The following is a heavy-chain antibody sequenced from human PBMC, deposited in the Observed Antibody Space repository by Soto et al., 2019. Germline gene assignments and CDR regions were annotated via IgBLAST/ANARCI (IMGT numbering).Heavy chain of an antibody. CDR3: ARWGHDYGDYGMDV. CDR2: IIPIFATG. Sequence: QVQLVQSGTEVKKPGSSVKVSCKASGGTLTSYVINWVRQAPGQGLEWMGRIIPIFATGDYAQKFQGRVTISADDSAGTVYMELSSLRSEDTAVYYCARWGHDYGDYGMDVWSQGTT. CDR1: GGTLTSYV. J-gene: IGHJ6*02. D-gene: IGHD4-17*01. V-gene: IGHV1-69*18.